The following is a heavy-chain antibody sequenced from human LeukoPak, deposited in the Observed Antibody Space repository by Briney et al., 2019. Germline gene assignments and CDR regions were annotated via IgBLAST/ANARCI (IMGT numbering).Heavy chain of an antibody. J-gene: IGHJ6*03. CDR2: ISSSSSYI. V-gene: IGHV3-21*01. CDR1: GFTFSNYS. D-gene: IGHD2/OR15-2a*01. Sequence: GGSLRLSCAASGFTFSNYSMNWVRQAPGKGLEWVSSISSSSSYIYYADSVKGRFTISRDNAKNSLYLQMNSLRAEDTAVYYCNSLHYYYYYIDVWGKGTTVTVSS. CDR3: NSLHYYYYYIDV.